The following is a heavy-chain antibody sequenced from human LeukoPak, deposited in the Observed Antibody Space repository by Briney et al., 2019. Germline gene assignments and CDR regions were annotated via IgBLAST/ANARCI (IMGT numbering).Heavy chain of an antibody. CDR3: ACGAGGFDY. CDR2: INHSGGRT. J-gene: IGHJ4*02. D-gene: IGHD3-16*01. Sequence: ASVKVSFKASGYTFTRYYMHWGRPAPGQGVEWRGIINHSGGRTRYGQKFQGRVTITSDTSISTVYMELTSLRSEDTAVYYCACGAGGFDYWGQGTLVTVSS. CDR1: GYTFTRYY. V-gene: IGHV1-46*01.